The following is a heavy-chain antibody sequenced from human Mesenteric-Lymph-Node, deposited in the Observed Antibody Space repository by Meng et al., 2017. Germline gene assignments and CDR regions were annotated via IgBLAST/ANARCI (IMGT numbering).Heavy chain of an antibody. D-gene: IGHD3-22*01. CDR1: GGSFSGYY. Sequence: SETLSLTCAVYGGSFSGYYWSWIRQPPGKGLEWIGEINHSGSTNYNPSLKSRVTISVDTSKNQFSLKLSSVTAADTAVYYCARVEATGDSSGYYLDYWGQGTLVTVSS. J-gene: IGHJ4*02. CDR3: ARVEATGDSSGYYLDY. CDR2: INHSGST. V-gene: IGHV4-34*01.